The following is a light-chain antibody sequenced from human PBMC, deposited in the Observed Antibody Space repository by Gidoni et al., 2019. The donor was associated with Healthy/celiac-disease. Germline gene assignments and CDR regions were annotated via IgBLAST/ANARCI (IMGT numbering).Light chain of an antibody. CDR2: GAS. J-gene: IGKJ1*01. CDR1: QSVSSSY. V-gene: IGKV3-20*01. Sequence: DIVLTQSPGTLSLSPGERATLSCRASQSVSSSYLAWYQQKPGQAPRLLIYGASSRATGIPDRFSSSGSGTDFTLTISRLEPEDFAVYDCQQYGSSPPGTFGQGTKVEIK. CDR3: QQYGSSPPGT.